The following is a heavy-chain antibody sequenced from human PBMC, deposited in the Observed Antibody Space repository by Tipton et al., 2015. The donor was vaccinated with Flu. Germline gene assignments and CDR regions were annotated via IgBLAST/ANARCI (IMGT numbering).Heavy chain of an antibody. Sequence: QLVQSGGGVVQPGRSLRLSCAASGFTFSSYAMHWVRQAPGKGLEWVAVISYDGSNKYYADSVKGRFTISRDSSKNTLYLQMHSLRAEDRAVYFCARDSGITMIVVVAQFDYWGQGTLVPVSS. CDR1: GFTFSSYA. V-gene: IGHV3-30-3*01. D-gene: IGHD3-22*01. J-gene: IGHJ4*02. CDR2: ISYDGSNK. CDR3: ARDSGITMIVVVAQFDY.